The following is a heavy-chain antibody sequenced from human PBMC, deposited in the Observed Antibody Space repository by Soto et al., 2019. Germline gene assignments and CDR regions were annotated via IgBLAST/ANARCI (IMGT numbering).Heavy chain of an antibody. D-gene: IGHD3-3*02. V-gene: IGHV3-33*06. J-gene: IGHJ4*02. CDR3: TNWRDIFNFDY. CDR2: IFRDGNTK. Sequence: VGSLRLSCASPVFSFSNYGMHCVRQSPGKWLEWVAAIFRDGNTKQYADSVKGRFSVSRDNSQNTLYLQMNSLRTEDTAVYYCTNWRDIFNFDYWGQGALVTVSS. CDR1: VFSFSNYG.